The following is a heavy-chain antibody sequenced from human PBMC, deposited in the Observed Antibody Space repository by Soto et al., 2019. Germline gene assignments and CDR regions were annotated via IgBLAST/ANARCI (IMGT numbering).Heavy chain of an antibody. CDR1: GGSISSYY. V-gene: IGHV4-4*07. CDR2: IYNGGNT. Sequence: SETLSLTCTVSGGSISSYYWIWIRQSAGKGLEWTGRIYNGGNTQYNPSLKSRVTMSADTSKNQFSLRLNSVTAADTAVYYCARDGSDSYGLDVWGQGTTVTVSS. CDR3: ARDGSDSYGLDV. J-gene: IGHJ6*02. D-gene: IGHD3-10*01.